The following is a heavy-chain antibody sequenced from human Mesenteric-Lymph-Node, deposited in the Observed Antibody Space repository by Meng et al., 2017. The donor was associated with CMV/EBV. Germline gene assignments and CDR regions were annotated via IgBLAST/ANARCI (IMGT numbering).Heavy chain of an antibody. D-gene: IGHD1-26*01. CDR1: GFTFSSYR. J-gene: IGHJ4*02. Sequence: GESLKISCAASGFTFSSYRMHWVRQAPGKGLEWVAFIRYDGSNKYYADSVKGRFTISRDNSKNTLYLQMNSLRAEDTAVYYCAKDTVGAMGYDYWGQGTLVTVSS. CDR3: AKDTVGAMGYDY. V-gene: IGHV3-30*02. CDR2: IRYDGSNK.